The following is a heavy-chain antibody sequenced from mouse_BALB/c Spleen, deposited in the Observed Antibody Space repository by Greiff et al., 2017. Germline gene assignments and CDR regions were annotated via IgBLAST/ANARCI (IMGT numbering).Heavy chain of an antibody. D-gene: IGHD2-10*02. V-gene: IGHV1-20*02. Sequence: EVKLMESGPELVKPGASVKISCTASGYSFTGYFMNWVMQSHGKSLEWIGRINPYNGDTFYNQKFKGKATLTVDKSSSTAHMELRSLASEDSAVDYCAKSQYGNPAWFAYWGQGTLVTVSA. J-gene: IGHJ3*01. CDR1: GYSFTGYF. CDR3: AKSQYGNPAWFAY. CDR2: INPYNGDT.